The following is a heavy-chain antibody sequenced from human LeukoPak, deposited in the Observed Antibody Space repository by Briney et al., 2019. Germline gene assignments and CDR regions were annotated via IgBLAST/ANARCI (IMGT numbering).Heavy chain of an antibody. J-gene: IGHJ6*02. CDR3: AKNLYCGGGSCYPSALGMDV. CDR2: IWYVGSNK. Sequence: PGGSLRLSCTASGFTFSDYGMHWVRQPPGKGLEWVAIIWYVGSNKTYEDSVKGRFTISRDNSKNTLYLQMNSLRAEDTAVYYCAKNLYCGGGSCYPSALGMDVWGQGTTVTVSS. CDR1: GFTFSDYG. D-gene: IGHD2-15*01. V-gene: IGHV3-33*06.